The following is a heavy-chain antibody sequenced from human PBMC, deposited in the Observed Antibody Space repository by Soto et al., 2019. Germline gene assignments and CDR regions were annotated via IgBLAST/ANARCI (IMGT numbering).Heavy chain of an antibody. CDR1: GFTFSRYW. CDR2: MKEDGSLK. CDR3: ARDDIPGITVSTYGMDV. V-gene: IGHV3-7*01. J-gene: IGHJ6*02. Sequence: EVQLVESGGGLVQPGGSLRLSCGASGFTFSRYWMSWVRQAPGKGLEWVANMKEDGSLKDYVDSVKGRFTISRDNAKNSLYLQMNSLRVDDTAVYYCARDDIPGITVSTYGMDVWAKGPRSPSP. D-gene: IGHD6-19*01.